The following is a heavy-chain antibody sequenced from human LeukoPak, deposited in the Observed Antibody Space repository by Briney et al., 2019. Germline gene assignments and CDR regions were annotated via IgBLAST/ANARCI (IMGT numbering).Heavy chain of an antibody. Sequence: PGGSLRLSCAASGFTFSTYTMNWVRQAPGKGLEWIGEIYHSGSTNYNPSLKSRVTISVDTSKNQFSLKLSSVTAADTAVYYCARGIAAAARTDVWGKGTTVTVSS. CDR1: GFTFSTYT. CDR3: ARGIAAAARTDV. D-gene: IGHD6-13*01. J-gene: IGHJ6*04. CDR2: IYHSGST. V-gene: IGHV4-4*02.